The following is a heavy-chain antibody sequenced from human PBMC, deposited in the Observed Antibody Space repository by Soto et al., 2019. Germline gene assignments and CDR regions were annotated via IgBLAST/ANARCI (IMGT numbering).Heavy chain of an antibody. D-gene: IGHD6-19*01. CDR3: NSLKTEDTAVYYCTTQYSSGWYVAFDI. V-gene: IGHV4-30-2*01. CDR1: GGSISSGGYS. Sequence: PSETLSLTCAVSGGSISSGGYSWSWIRQPPGKGLEWIGYIYHSGSTYYNPSLKSRVTISVDRSKNQFSLKLSSVSSVFRLYLQMNSLKTEDTAVYYCTTQYSSGWYVAFDIWGQGTMVTVSS. J-gene: IGHJ3*02. CDR2: IYHSGST.